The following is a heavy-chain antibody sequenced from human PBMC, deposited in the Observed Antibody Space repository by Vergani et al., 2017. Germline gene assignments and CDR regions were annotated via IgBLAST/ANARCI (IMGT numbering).Heavy chain of an antibody. D-gene: IGHD6-13*01. CDR1: GFTFSSYA. J-gene: IGHJ4*02. V-gene: IGHV3-23*01. Sequence: EVQLLESGGGLVQPGGSLRLSCAGSGFTFSSYALSWVRPAPGKGLEWGSAIRGSGGSTYYAGSVKGRFTISRDNSTNTLYLQMNSLRAEDTAVYYCAKELARSGAAAANFDYWGQGTLVTVSS. CDR3: AKELARSGAAAANFDY. CDR2: IRGSGGST.